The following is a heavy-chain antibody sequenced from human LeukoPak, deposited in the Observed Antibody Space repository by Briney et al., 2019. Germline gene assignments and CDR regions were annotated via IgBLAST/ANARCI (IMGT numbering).Heavy chain of an antibody. V-gene: IGHV4-34*01. Sequence: SETLSLTCAVNGGTFSGYYWSWIRQPPGKGLEWMGEINDSGSTSYNLSLKSRVSISVDTSKNQFSLKLSSVTAADTAVYYCARGLNGPRLLHWGQGTLVTVYS. CDR3: ARGLNGPRLLH. CDR2: INDSGST. J-gene: IGHJ4*02. D-gene: IGHD2-15*01. CDR1: GGTFSGYY.